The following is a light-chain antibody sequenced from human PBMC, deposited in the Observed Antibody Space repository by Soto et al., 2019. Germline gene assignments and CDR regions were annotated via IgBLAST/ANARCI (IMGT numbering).Light chain of an antibody. V-gene: IGKV3-11*01. CDR1: QSVSNNY. Sequence: EIVLTQSAGPLSLSPGERATLSCRSSQSVSNNYLAWYQQKPGQAPRLLIYDASNGATGIPARFSGSGSGTDFTLTISSLEPEDFAVYYCQQRSNWWTFGQGTKVDIK. J-gene: IGKJ1*01. CDR2: DAS. CDR3: QQRSNWWT.